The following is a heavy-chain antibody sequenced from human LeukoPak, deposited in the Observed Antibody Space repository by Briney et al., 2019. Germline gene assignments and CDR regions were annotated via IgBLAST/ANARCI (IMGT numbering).Heavy chain of an antibody. D-gene: IGHD6-19*01. V-gene: IGHV1-8*01. Sequence: ASVKVSCKASGYTFTSYDINWVRQATGQGLEWMGWMNPNSGNTGYAQKFQGRVTMTRNTSISTAYMELSSLRSEDTAVYYCARGAAGTKYEYWFDPWGQGTLVTVSS. CDR3: ARGAAGTKYEYWFDP. J-gene: IGHJ5*02. CDR2: MNPNSGNT. CDR1: GYTFTSYD.